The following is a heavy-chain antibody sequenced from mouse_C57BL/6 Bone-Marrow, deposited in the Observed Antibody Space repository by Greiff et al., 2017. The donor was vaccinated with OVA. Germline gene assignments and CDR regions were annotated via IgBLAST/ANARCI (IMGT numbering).Heavy chain of an antibody. CDR3: TRSNYYFDY. CDR2: IYPGDSDT. CDR1: GYAFTSYW. Sequence: VQLQQSGPVLARPGASVKMSCKTSGYAFTSYWMHWVKQRPGQGLEWIGAIYPGDSDTSYNQKFKGKATLTAVTSSSTAYMELSSLTNEDSAVYYCTRSNYYFDYWGQGTTLTVSS. V-gene: IGHV1-5*01. J-gene: IGHJ2*01. D-gene: IGHD2-5*01.